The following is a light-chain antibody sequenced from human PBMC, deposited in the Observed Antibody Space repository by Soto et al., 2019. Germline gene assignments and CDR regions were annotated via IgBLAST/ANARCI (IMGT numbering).Light chain of an antibody. Sequence: ENVLTQSPGTLSFSPGERATRSCRASQSVSGSYLAWYQQKPGQAPRLLIYGASSRATGIPDRFSGSGSGTDFTLTISRLEPEDFAVYYCQQYGSPPITFGQGTRPEIK. CDR3: QQYGSPPIT. CDR1: QSVSGSY. V-gene: IGKV3-20*01. J-gene: IGKJ5*01. CDR2: GAS.